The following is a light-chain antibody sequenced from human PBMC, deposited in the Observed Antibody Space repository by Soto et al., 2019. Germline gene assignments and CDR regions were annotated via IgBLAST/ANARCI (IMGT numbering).Light chain of an antibody. CDR3: QHYNYWPPKT. Sequence: EVVLTESPATLSLSPGGRGALSCKASHSIHNYLAWYQQKPGQAPRLLIYGASNRAAGIPTRFSGTGSGTDFTLTISSLQSEDFAVYYCQHYNYWPPKTFGQGTKVDIK. CDR1: HSIHNY. J-gene: IGKJ1*01. CDR2: GAS. V-gene: IGKV3D-15*01.